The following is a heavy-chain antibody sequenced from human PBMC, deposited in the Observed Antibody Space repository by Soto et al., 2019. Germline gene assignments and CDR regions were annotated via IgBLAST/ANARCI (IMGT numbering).Heavy chain of an antibody. CDR1: GDSVSSNSAA. D-gene: IGHD3-22*01. CDR2: TYYRSKWYN. V-gene: IGHV6-1*01. J-gene: IGHJ4*02. CDR3: ARQNNYYDSSGPGCYFDY. Sequence: PSQTLSLTCAISGDSVSSNSAAWNWIRQSPSRGLEWLGRTYYRSKWYNDYAVSVKSRITINPDTSKNQFSLQLNSVTPEDTAVYYCARQNNYYDSSGPGCYFDYWGQGTLVTVPS.